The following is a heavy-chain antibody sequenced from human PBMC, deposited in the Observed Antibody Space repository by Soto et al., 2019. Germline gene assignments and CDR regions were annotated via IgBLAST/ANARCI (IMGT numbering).Heavy chain of an antibody. CDR2: ISGSGGST. V-gene: IGHV3-23*01. Sequence: EVQLLESGGGLVQPGGSLRLSCADSGFTFSSYAMSWVRQAPGKVLEWVSAISGSGGSTYYADSVKGRFTISRDNSKNTLYLQMNSLRAEDTAVYYCAKENGYSSSWFEFDYWGQGTLVTVSS. J-gene: IGHJ4*02. D-gene: IGHD6-13*01. CDR3: AKENGYSSSWFEFDY. CDR1: GFTFSSYA.